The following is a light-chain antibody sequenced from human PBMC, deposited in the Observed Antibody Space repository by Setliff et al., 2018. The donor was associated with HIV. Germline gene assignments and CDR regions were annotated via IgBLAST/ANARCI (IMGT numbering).Light chain of an antibody. V-gene: IGLV2-14*03. Sequence: QSALTQPASVSGSPGQSITISCIGTGRDIGGYNYVSWYQQHPGKAPKLIIYGVTKRSSGVSNRFSGSKAGTMASLTISGLQAEDEADYYCSSYTSTSAYVFGTGTKVTVL. J-gene: IGLJ1*01. CDR1: GRDIGGYNY. CDR3: SSYTSTSAYV. CDR2: GVT.